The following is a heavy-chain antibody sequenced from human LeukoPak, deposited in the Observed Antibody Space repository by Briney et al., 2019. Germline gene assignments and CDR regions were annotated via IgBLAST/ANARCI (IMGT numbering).Heavy chain of an antibody. D-gene: IGHD6-6*01. CDR1: GFTFSSYA. V-gene: IGHV3-23*01. CDR2: TSGSGGST. Sequence: GGSLRLSCAASGFTFSSYAMSWVRQAPGKGLEWVSATSGSGGSTYYADSVKGRFTISRDNSKNTLYLQMNSLRAEDTAVYYCGGGSSFPYYYYYMDVWGKGTTVTVSS. CDR3: GGGSSFPYYYYYMDV. J-gene: IGHJ6*03.